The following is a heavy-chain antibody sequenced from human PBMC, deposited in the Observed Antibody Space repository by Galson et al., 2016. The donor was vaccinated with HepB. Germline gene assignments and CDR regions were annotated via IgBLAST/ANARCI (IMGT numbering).Heavy chain of an antibody. CDR1: GASITTYY. D-gene: IGHD2/OR15-2a*01. J-gene: IGHJ4*02. CDR3: ARQGWTTFDY. V-gene: IGHV4-4*07. Sequence: ETLSLTCTVSGASITTYYWSWIRQSAGKGLEWIARMHSSGTNNYNPSLKGRVTMSMDTSKHQFPLNVTSLTAADTAVYFCARQGWTTFDYWGQGTLVSVSS. CDR2: MHSSGTN.